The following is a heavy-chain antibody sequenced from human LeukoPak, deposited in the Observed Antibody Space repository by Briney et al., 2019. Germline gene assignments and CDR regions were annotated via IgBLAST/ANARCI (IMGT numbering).Heavy chain of an antibody. CDR3: ARGAAAGEHFDY. J-gene: IGHJ4*02. D-gene: IGHD6-13*01. CDR2: IYYSGST. CDR1: GGSISSYY. V-gene: IGHV4-59*01. Sequence: SSETLSLTCTVSGGSISSYYWSWIRQPPGKGLEWIGYIYYSGSTNYNPSLKSRVTISVDTSKNQFSLKLSSVTAADTAVYYCARGAAAGEHFDYWGQGTLVTVSS.